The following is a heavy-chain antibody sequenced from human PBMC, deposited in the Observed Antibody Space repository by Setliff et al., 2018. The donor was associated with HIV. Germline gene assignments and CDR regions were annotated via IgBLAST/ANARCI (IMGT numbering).Heavy chain of an antibody. CDR3: AKEKGIAAAGRRYYFDY. V-gene: IGHV3-30*18. Sequence: GESLTISCAASGFTFSSHGMHWVRQAPGKGLEWVAVISYDGSNKYYADSVKGRFTISRDNSKNTLYLQMNSLRAEDTAVYYCAKEKGIAAAGRRYYFDYWGQGTLVTVSS. J-gene: IGHJ4*02. D-gene: IGHD6-13*01. CDR2: ISYDGSNK. CDR1: GFTFSSHG.